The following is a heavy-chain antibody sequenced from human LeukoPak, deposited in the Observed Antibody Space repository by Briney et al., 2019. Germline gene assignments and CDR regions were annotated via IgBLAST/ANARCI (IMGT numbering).Heavy chain of an antibody. V-gene: IGHV3-21*01. CDR2: ISSSSSYI. Sequence: GGSLRLSCAASGFTFSSYSMNWVRQAPGKGLEWVSSISSSSSYIYYADSVKGRFTISRDNAKNSLYLQMNSLRAEDTAVYYCARDDETTVTRNWGQGTLVTVSS. J-gene: IGHJ4*02. D-gene: IGHD4-17*01. CDR1: GFTFSSYS. CDR3: ARDDETTVTRN.